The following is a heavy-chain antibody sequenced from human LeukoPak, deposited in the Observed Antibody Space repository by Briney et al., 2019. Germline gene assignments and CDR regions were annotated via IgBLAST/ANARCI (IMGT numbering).Heavy chain of an antibody. CDR1: GGSISSYY. J-gene: IGHJ4*02. CDR2: IYYSGST. D-gene: IGHD5-12*01. V-gene: IGHV4-59*01. Sequence: SETLSLTCTVSGGSISSYYWSWIRQPPGKGLEWIGYIYYSGSTNYNPSLKSRVTISVGTSKNQFSLKLSSVTAADTAVYYCATKADGGYDLYFDYWGQGTLVTVSS. CDR3: ATKADGGYDLYFDY.